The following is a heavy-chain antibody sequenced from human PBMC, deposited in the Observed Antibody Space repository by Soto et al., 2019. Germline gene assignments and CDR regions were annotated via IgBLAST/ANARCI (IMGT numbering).Heavy chain of an antibody. CDR3: SRVDPSAKRPDY. Sequence: VQVEESGGGLVLPGGSLRLSCAVSAVSEFSFSDQYMDWVRQAPGKGLEWVGRTRNRVNSFSTAYAASVQGRFTISRDDSTNTVYLQMNRLKTEDTAVYYCSRVDPSAKRPDYWGQGTLVTVSS. CDR2: TRNRVNSFST. V-gene: IGHV3-72*01. J-gene: IGHJ4*02. CDR1: AVSEFSFSDQY. D-gene: IGHD2-15*01.